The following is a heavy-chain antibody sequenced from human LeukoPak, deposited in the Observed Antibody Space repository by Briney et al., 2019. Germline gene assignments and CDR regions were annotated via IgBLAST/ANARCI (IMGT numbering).Heavy chain of an antibody. J-gene: IGHJ4*02. CDR1: GFTFSSYW. V-gene: IGHV3-7*01. CDR2: IKQDGSEK. D-gene: IGHD1-26*01. Sequence: GGSLRLSCAASGFTFSSYWMGWVRQAPGKGLEWVANIKQDGSEKYYVDSVKGRFTISRDNAKNSLYLQMSSLRAEDTAVYYCTRSKEGGFDSWGQGTLVTVSS. CDR3: TRSKEGGFDS.